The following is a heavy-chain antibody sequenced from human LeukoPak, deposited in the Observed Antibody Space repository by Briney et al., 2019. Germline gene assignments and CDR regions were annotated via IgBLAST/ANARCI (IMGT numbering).Heavy chain of an antibody. D-gene: IGHD3-22*01. CDR2: IYSGDST. V-gene: IGHV3-53*01. CDR1: GFTVSSNY. Sequence: GGPLRLSCAASGFTVSSNYMTWVRQAPGKGLEWVSVIYSGDSTYYADSVKGRFTISRDNSKNTLYLQMNSLRAEDTAVYYCARDAYRDYYDSSGYHYVGMDVWGQGTTVTVS. CDR3: ARDAYRDYYDSSGYHYVGMDV. J-gene: IGHJ6*02.